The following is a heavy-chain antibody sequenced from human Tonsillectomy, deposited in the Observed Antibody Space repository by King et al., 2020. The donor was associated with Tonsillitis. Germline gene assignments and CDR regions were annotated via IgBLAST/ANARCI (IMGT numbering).Heavy chain of an antibody. CDR3: ANQGGYDFLSGKPEFYYYMDV. CDR1: GFSFSNYN. D-gene: IGHD3-3*01. J-gene: IGHJ6*03. CDR2: ITTSSKTT. Sequence: VQLVESGGGLVQPGGSLRVSCAASGFSFSNYNMSWVRQAPGKGLEWVSCITTSSKTTYYADSVKGRFTISRDNAKNSLYLQMNSLRAEDTAVYYCANQGGYDFLSGKPEFYYYMDVWGKGTTVTVSS. V-gene: IGHV3-48*04.